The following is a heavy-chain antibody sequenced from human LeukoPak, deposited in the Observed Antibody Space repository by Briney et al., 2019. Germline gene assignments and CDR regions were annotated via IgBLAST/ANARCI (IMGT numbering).Heavy chain of an antibody. Sequence: PGGSLRLSCAASGFTFSSYAMNWVRQAPGQGLEWMGWINTNTGNPTYAQGFTGRFVFSLDTSVSTAYLQISSLKAEDTAVYYCARVRSSWPHDAFDIWGQGTMVTVSS. CDR2: INTNTGNP. V-gene: IGHV7-4-1*02. CDR1: GFTFSSYA. J-gene: IGHJ3*02. CDR3: ARVRSSWPHDAFDI. D-gene: IGHD6-13*01.